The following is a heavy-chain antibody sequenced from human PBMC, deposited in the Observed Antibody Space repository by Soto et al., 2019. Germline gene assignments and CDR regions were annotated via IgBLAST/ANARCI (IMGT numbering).Heavy chain of an antibody. CDR1: GDTFSRYT. D-gene: IGHD3-10*01. CDR2: TIPMLSMA. J-gene: IGHJ4*02. Sequence: QVQLVQSGAEVKKPGSSVKVSCTASGDTFSRYTISWVRQAPGQGPEWMGRTIPMLSMANYALKFQGRVGITADKSTSTVYMVLSNLRSEDTAVYYCATNGSGSAPFAHWGQGTLVTVAS. CDR3: ATNGSGSAPFAH. V-gene: IGHV1-69*02.